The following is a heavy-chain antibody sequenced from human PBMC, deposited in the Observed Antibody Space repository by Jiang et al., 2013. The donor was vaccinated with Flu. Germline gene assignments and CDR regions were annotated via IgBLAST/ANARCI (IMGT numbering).Heavy chain of an antibody. J-gene: IGHJ3*02. V-gene: IGHV3-23*04. CDR1: GFTFNSYA. CDR2: ISGSGGST. D-gene: IGHD3-22*01. CDR3: AKGGVYYYDGSGQEKRGFDI. Sequence: VQLVESGGGLVQPGGSLRLSCVASGFTFNSYAMSWVRQAPGKGLEWVSAISGSGGSTFYADSVKGRFTISRDNSKNTLYLQMNSLGAEDSAVYYCAKGGVYYYDGSGQEKRGFDIWGQGTMVTVSS.